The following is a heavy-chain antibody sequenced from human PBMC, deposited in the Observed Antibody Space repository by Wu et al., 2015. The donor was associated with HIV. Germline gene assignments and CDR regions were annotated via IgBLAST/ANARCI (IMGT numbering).Heavy chain of an antibody. CDR2: IVVGSGNT. D-gene: IGHD3-22*01. CDR3: AAEIYDSSGYGAFDI. J-gene: IGHJ3*02. Sequence: QMQLVQSGPEVKKPGTSVKVSCKASGLTFTSSAMQWVRQAHGQRLEWIGWIVVGSGNTNYAQKFQERVTITRDMSTSTVYMELSSLRSEDTAVYYCAAEIYDSSGYGAFDIWGQGTMVTVSS. CDR1: GLTFTSSA. V-gene: IGHV1-58*02.